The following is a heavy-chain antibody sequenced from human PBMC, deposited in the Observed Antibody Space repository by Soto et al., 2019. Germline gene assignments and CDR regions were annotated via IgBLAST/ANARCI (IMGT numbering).Heavy chain of an antibody. CDR1: GGSISSSSYY. D-gene: IGHD5-12*01. V-gene: IGHV4-39*01. Sequence: SETLSLTCTVSGGSISSSSYYWGWIRQPPGKGLEWIGSIYYSGSTYYNPSLKSRVTISVDTSKNQFSLKLSSVTAADTAVYYCARAHFGSGYDWGYYFDYWGQGTLVTVSS. CDR3: ARAHFGSGYDWGYYFDY. J-gene: IGHJ4*02. CDR2: IYYSGST.